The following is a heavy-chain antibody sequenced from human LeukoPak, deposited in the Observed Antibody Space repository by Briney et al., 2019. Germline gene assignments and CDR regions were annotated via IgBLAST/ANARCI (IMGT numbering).Heavy chain of an antibody. D-gene: IGHD6-13*01. CDR1: GYTFTSYG. V-gene: IGHV1-18*01. CDR2: ISAYNGNT. CDR3: ARFHYSSSWYETGWFDP. J-gene: IGHJ5*02. Sequence: ASVKVSCKASGYTFTSYGISWVRQAPGQGLEWMGWISAYNGNTNYAQKLQGRVTMTTDTSTSTAYMELRSLRSDDTAVYYCARFHYSSSWYETGWFDPWGQGTLVTVPS.